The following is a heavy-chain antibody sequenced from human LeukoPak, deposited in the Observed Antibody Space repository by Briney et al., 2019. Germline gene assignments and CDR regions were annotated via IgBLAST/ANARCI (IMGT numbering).Heavy chain of an antibody. Sequence: PGRSLRLSCAASGFTVSSNYMSWVRQAPGKGLEWVSVIYSGGSTYYADSVKGRFTISRDNSKNTLYLQMNSLRAEDTAVYYCARDRRRGWQQLGLWGQGTLVTVSS. CDR1: GFTVSSNY. CDR2: IYSGGST. J-gene: IGHJ4*02. D-gene: IGHD6-13*01. CDR3: ARDRRRGWQQLGL. V-gene: IGHV3-66*01.